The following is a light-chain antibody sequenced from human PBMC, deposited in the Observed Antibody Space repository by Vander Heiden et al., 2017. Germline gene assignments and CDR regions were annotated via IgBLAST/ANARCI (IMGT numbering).Light chain of an antibody. J-gene: IGKJ1*01. CDR1: QSLLHSNGYTY. V-gene: IGKV2-28*01. CDR3: MQALQTPGWT. Sequence: DIVMTQSPLSLPVTPGEPASISCRSSQSLLHSNGYTYLDWYLQKPGQSPQLLIYLGSNRASEVPDRFRGSGSGTDFTLKISRVEAEDVGVYYCMQALQTPGWTFGQGTKVEIK. CDR2: LGS.